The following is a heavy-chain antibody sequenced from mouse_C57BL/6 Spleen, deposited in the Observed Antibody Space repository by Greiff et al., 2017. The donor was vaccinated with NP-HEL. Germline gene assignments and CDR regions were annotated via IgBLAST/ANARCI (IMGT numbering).Heavy chain of an antibody. Sequence: QVQLQQPGAELVMPGASVKLSCKASGYTFTSYWMHWVKQRPGQGLEWIGEIDPSDNYTNYNQKFKGKSTLTVDKSSSTAYMQLSSLTSEDSAVYYCARENYYAMDYWGQGTSVTVSS. CDR2: IDPSDNYT. J-gene: IGHJ4*01. CDR1: GYTFTSYW. CDR3: ARENYYAMDY. V-gene: IGHV1-69*01.